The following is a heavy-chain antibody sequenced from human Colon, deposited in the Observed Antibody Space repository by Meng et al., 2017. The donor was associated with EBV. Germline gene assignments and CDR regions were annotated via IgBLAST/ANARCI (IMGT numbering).Heavy chain of an antibody. CDR2: IHHSGSA. Sequence: QLPLQGPGPGQLKPSETLSLTCTVSGGSISSSSHYWDWIRQPPGKGLEWIGYIHHSGSAYYNPSLKSQVSISVDTSKNQFSLNLNSMTAADTAVYYCASFDHIPRRNYFDYWGQGTLVTVSS. V-gene: IGHV4-39*01. CDR1: GGSISSSSHY. CDR3: ASFDHIPRRNYFDY. J-gene: IGHJ4*02. D-gene: IGHD2-21*01.